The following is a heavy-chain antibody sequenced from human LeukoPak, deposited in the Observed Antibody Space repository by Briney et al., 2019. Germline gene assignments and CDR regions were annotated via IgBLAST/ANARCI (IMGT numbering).Heavy chain of an antibody. CDR1: GFTYSSYA. Sequence: GGSLRLSCAASGFTYSSYAMSGLREAPEEGLEWVSLIFNSGARTYYADSVKGRFTISRDNSKNTLCLQMNSLRAEDTAVYYCAKAKASACYFESWGQGTLVTVSP. CDR3: AKAKASACYFES. V-gene: IGHV3-23*01. J-gene: IGHJ4*02. CDR2: IFNSGART.